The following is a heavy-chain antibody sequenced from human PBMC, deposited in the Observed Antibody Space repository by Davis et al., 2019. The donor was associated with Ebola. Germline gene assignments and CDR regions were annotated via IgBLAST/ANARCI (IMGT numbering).Heavy chain of an antibody. CDR2: IIPSFVTA. Sequence: AASVKVSCKTSGGTFSTYAITWVRQAPGQGLEWMGTIIPSFVTANYAQKFQGRVTITADESTSTAYMELSSLRSEDTAVYYCARSRYGDYGDYWGQGTLVTVSS. CDR1: GGTFSTYA. CDR3: ARSRYGDYGDY. D-gene: IGHD4-17*01. J-gene: IGHJ4*02. V-gene: IGHV1-69*13.